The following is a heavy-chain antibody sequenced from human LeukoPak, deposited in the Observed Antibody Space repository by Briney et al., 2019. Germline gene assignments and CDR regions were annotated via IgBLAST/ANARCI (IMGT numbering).Heavy chain of an antibody. J-gene: IGHJ4*02. CDR2: ISGSGGST. Sequence: PGGSLRLSCAASGFTFSSYAMSWVRQAPGKGLEGVSAISGSGGSTYYADSVKGRFTISRDNSKNTLYLQMNSLRAEDTAVYYCAKDLFGYSSSSPYYFDYWGQGTLVTVSS. V-gene: IGHV3-23*01. CDR3: AKDLFGYSSSSPYYFDY. CDR1: GFTFSSYA. D-gene: IGHD6-6*01.